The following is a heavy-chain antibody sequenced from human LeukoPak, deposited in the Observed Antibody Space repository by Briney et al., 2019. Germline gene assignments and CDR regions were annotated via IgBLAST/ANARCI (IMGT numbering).Heavy chain of an antibody. CDR3: AKTSAQRELRV. V-gene: IGHV4-61*02. D-gene: IGHD1-26*01. J-gene: IGHJ6*02. Sequence: SQTLSLTCTVSGGSISSGGYYWSWIRQPPGKGLEWIGRIYTSGSTNYSPSLRSRVTMSVDTSKSRFSLRLNAVTAADTAVYYCAKTSAQRELRVWGQGTTVTVSS. CDR1: GGSISSGGYY. CDR2: IYTSGST.